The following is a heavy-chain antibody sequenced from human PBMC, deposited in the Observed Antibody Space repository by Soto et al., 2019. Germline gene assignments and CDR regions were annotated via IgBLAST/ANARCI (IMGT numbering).Heavy chain of an antibody. CDR3: TRLTPTGLNFDY. Sequence: GGSLRLSCAASGFTFSGSAMHWVRQASGKGLEWVGRIRSKANSYATAYAASVKGRFTISRDDSKNTAYLQMNSLKTEDTAVYYCTRLTPTGLNFDYWGQGTLVTVSS. CDR1: GFTFSGSA. J-gene: IGHJ4*02. D-gene: IGHD3-10*01. CDR2: IRSKANSYAT. V-gene: IGHV3-73*01.